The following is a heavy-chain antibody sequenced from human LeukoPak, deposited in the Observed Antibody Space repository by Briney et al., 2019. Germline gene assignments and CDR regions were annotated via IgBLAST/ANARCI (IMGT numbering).Heavy chain of an antibody. V-gene: IGHV4-4*02. J-gene: IGHJ4*02. CDR1: GGSISSSNW. D-gene: IGHD5-18*01. Sequence: SETLSLTCAVSGGSISSSNWWSWVRQPPGKGLEWIGEIYHSGSTNYNPSLKSRVTISVDKSKNQFSLKLSSVTAADTAVYYCASGGVDTAMVRDADWGNFDYWGQGTLVTVSS. CDR2: IYHSGST. CDR3: ASGGVDTAMVRDADWGNFDY.